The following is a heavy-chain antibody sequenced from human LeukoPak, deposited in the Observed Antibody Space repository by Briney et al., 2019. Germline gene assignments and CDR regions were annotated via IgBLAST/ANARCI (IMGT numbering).Heavy chain of an antibody. D-gene: IGHD3-3*01. CDR3: ARGRTPFGVVISELDY. Sequence: SETLSLTCTVSGGSISSGDYYWSWIRQPPGKGLEWIGYIYYSGSTYYNPSLKSRVTISVDTSKNQFSLKLSSVTAADMAVYYCARGRTPFGVVISELDYWGQGTLVTVSS. J-gene: IGHJ4*02. V-gene: IGHV4-30-4*01. CDR1: GGSISSGDYY. CDR2: IYYSGST.